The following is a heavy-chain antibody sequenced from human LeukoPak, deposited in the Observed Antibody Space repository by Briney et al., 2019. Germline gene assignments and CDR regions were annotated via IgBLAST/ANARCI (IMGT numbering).Heavy chain of an antibody. CDR3: AIDGYGHDYYYGMDV. V-gene: IGHV1-69*04. Sequence: SLKLSCTAAIGTDRSYAISGVRQELGEGRVWKIKISPILGIANYAMKFQGRVTIPADKTTSTAYMELSSLISDDTAVYYCAIDGYGHDYYYGMDVWGQWTTVTVYS. J-gene: IGHJ6*02. D-gene: IGHD2-2*03. CDR1: IGTDRSYA. CDR2: ISPILGIA.